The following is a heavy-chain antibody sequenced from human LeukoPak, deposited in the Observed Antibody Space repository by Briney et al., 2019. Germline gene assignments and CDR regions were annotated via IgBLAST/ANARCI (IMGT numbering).Heavy chain of an antibody. J-gene: IGHJ5*02. CDR3: VRTYDENPLGWFDP. CDR1: GTAFRTYA. V-gene: IGHV3-64D*06. D-gene: IGHD5-12*01. Sequence: PGGSLRLSCSASGTAFRTYAMHWVRQPPGKGLYYVSAISINGGSTYYADSVRGRFTISRDNSKNTLYLQMSSLRPDDTAVYYCVRTYDENPLGWFDPWGQRTLVTVSS. CDR2: ISINGGST.